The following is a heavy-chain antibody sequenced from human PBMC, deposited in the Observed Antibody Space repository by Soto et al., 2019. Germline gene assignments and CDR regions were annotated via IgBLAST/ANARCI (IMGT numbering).Heavy chain of an antibody. J-gene: IGHJ4*02. V-gene: IGHV1-69*04. CDR2: IIPILGIA. CDR3: ARSNRPYYYDSSGIGELA. Sequence: SVKVSCKASVYTFLKYGINWVRQAPGQGLEWMGRIIPILGIANYAQKFQGRVTITADKSTSTAYMELSSLRSEDTAVYYCARSNRPYYYDSSGIGELAWGQGTLVTVSS. D-gene: IGHD3-22*01. CDR1: VYTFLKYG.